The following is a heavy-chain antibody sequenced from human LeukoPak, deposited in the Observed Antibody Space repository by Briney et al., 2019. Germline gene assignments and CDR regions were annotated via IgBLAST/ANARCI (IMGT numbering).Heavy chain of an antibody. Sequence: SVKVSCKASGGTFSSYAISWVRRAPGQGLEWMGGIIPIFGTANYAQKFQGRVTITADESTSTAYMELSSLRSEDTAVYYCARSLRESSGWCYFDYWGQGTLVTVSS. J-gene: IGHJ4*02. CDR1: GGTFSSYA. CDR2: IIPIFGTA. CDR3: ARSLRESSGWCYFDY. V-gene: IGHV1-69*13. D-gene: IGHD6-19*01.